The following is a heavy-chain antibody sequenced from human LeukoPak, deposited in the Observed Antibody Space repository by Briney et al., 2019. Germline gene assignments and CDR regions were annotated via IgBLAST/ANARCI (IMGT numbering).Heavy chain of an antibody. CDR1: GYTVTGYY. D-gene: IGHD6-6*01. V-gene: IGHV1-2*06. CDR3: ARDRPVHDAFDI. J-gene: IGHJ3*02. Sequence: ASVTVSCKASGYTVTGYYMQWVRQAPGQGLEGLGRINPNSGRTNYAQKFQGRVTMTRDTSISTAYMELSRLRSDDTAVYYCARDRPVHDAFDIWGQGTMVTVSS. CDR2: INPNSGRT.